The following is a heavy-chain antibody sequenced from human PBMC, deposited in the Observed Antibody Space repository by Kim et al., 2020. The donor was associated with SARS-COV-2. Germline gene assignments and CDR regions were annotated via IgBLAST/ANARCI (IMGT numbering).Heavy chain of an antibody. V-gene: IGHV3-9*01. CDR2: ISWNSGSI. CDR3: AKALVGATRKGYYYGMDV. J-gene: IGHJ6*02. CDR1: GFTFDDYA. Sequence: GGSLRLSCAASGFTFDDYAMHWVRQAPGKGLEWVSGISWNSGSIGYADSVKGRFTISRDNAKNSLYLQMNSLRAEDTALYYCAKALVGATRKGYYYGMDVWGQGTTVTVSS. D-gene: IGHD1-26*01.